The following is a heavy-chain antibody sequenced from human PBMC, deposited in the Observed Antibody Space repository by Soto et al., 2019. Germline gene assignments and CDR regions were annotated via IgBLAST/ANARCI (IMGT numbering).Heavy chain of an antibody. J-gene: IGHJ4*02. CDR3: ARRSIAARRGQFDY. D-gene: IGHD6-6*01. V-gene: IGHV4-34*01. CDR2: INHSGST. CDR1: GGSFSGYY. Sequence: QVQLQQWGAGLLKPSETLSLTCAVYGGSFSGYYWSWIRQPPGKGLEWIGEINHSGSTNYNPSLKSRVTISVDTSKNQFSLKLSSVTAADTAVYYCARRSIAARRGQFDYWGQGTLVTVSS.